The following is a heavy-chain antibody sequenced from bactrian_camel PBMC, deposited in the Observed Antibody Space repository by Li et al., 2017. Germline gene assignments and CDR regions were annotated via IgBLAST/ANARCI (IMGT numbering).Heavy chain of an antibody. CDR2: IHSGDGTT. V-gene: IGHV3S31*01. CDR3: AAGGGSWFKESPMVPADFGY. D-gene: IGHD6*01. CDR1: GYIYST. Sequence: DVQLVESGGGSVQAGGSLRLSCAYSGYIYSTMGWFRQAPGKEREGVAVIHSGDGTTYYDDAVKGRFTIVQDNAKNTLFLQMNSVKPEDTAMYYCAAGGGSWFKESPMVPADFGYWGQ. J-gene: IGHJ6*01.